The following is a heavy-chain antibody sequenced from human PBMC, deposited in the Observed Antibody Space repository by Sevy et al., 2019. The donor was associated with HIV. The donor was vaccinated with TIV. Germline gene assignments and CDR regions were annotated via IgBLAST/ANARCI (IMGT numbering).Heavy chain of an antibody. CDR1: GGSISGYY. V-gene: IGHV4-34*01. CDR3: ARHCSGTSCSHAFDI. CDR2: INHSGST. Sequence: SETLSLTCAVYGGSISGYYWSWIRQPPGKGLEWIGEINHSGSTYYNPSLKSRVTISVDTSKNQFSLKLSSVTAADTAVYYCARHCSGTSCSHAFDIWGQGTMVTVSS. D-gene: IGHD2-2*01. J-gene: IGHJ3*02.